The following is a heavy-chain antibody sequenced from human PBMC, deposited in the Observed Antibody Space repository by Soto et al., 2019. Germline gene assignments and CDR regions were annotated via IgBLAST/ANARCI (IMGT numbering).Heavy chain of an antibody. CDR3: TKGDSSGYFDPSTGYSTPDH. D-gene: IGHD3-3*01. J-gene: IGHJ5*02. CDR2: ITTSDDIT. V-gene: IGHV3-23*01. CDR1: GFIFKDFA. Sequence: DVQLFESGGGLVEPGESLRLSCAASGFIFKDFAMSWVRQAPGKGLEWVSTITTSDDITYSADSVRGRFTISRDNSAKTMFLQMSSLRGDDTATYYCTKGDSSGYFDPSTGYSTPDHWGQGTLVTVSS.